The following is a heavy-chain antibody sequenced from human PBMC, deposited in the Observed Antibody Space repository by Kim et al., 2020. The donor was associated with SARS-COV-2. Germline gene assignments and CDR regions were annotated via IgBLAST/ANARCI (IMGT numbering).Heavy chain of an antibody. Sequence: SETLSLTCSVSGNTISSGVYYWGWIRHPPGMGLEWIVALSYGGTTHYNPSLESRAIISVDTSKNQLSLRLSSVTAADTAVYYCSRNGPVRGGPLSGIDV. CDR1: GNTISSGVYY. J-gene: IGHJ6*01. CDR2: LSYGGTT. V-gene: IGHV4-39*01. CDR3: SRNGPVRGGPLSGIDV. D-gene: IGHD3-16*01.